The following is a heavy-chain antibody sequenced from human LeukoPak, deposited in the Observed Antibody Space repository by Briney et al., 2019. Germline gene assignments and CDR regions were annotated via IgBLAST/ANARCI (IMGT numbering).Heavy chain of an antibody. V-gene: IGHV3-43D*03. CDR1: GFTFSSYW. CDR3: AKDLGSGYSYVHYYYYGMDV. J-gene: IGHJ6*02. D-gene: IGHD5-18*01. Sequence: PGGSLRLSCAASGFTFSSYWMSWVRQAPGKGLEWVSLISWDGGSTYYADSVKGRFTISRDNSKNSLYLQMNSLRAEDTALYYCAKDLGSGYSYVHYYYYGMDVWGQGTTVTVSS. CDR2: ISWDGGST.